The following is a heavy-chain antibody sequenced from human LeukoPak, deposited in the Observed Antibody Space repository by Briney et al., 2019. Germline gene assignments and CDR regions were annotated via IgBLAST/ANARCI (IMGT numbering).Heavy chain of an antibody. CDR1: GGSFSGYY. D-gene: IGHD2-15*01. CDR2: IYYSGIT. V-gene: IGHV4-34*01. Sequence: SETLSLTCAVYGGSFSGYYWGWIRQSPGKGLEWIGNIYYSGITYSNPSLTSRVTISLDTSKNQFSLNLSPVTAADTALYFCARQARMNMVIACFDNWGQGTLVTVSS. J-gene: IGHJ4*02. CDR3: ARQARMNMVIACFDN.